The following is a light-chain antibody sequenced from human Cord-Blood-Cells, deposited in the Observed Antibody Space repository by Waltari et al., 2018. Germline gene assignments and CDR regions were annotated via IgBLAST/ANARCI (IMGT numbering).Light chain of an antibody. CDR1: QSLLHSDGKTN. CDR2: EVS. CDR3: MQGIHLHMYT. J-gene: IGKJ2*01. Sequence: DIVMTQTPLSLSVTPGQPASISCKSSQSLLHSDGKTNLYRYLQKPGQSPQLLIYEVSSQFSRVPDRFCGNGSGTDFPQKISPVDAEDLQVSYCMQGIHLHMYTFDQGNKLEIK. V-gene: IGKV2-29*02.